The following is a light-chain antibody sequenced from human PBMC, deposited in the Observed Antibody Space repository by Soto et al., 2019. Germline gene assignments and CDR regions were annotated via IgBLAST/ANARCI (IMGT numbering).Light chain of an antibody. CDR2: GNG. J-gene: IGLJ1*01. CDR3: QSYDSSLSGSEV. Sequence: QSVLTQPPSASGTPGQSVTISCSGSSSNIGSNSVYWYQQLPGAAPKLLIYGNGNRPSGVPDRFSGSKSGTSASLAITGLQADDEADYYCQSYDSSLSGSEVFGTGTKLTVL. CDR1: SSNIGSNS. V-gene: IGLV1-40*01.